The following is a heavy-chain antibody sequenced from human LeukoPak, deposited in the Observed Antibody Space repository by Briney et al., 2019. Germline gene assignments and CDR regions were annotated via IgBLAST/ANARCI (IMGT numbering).Heavy chain of an antibody. J-gene: IGHJ4*02. CDR1: GGSFSGYY. CDR3: ASGSYGRDY. CDR2: INHSGST. V-gene: IGHV4-34*01. Sequence: PSETLSLTCAVYGGSFSGYYWSWIRQPPGKGLEWIGEINHSGSTNYNPSLKSRVTISVDTSKNQFSLKLSSVTAADTAVYYCASGSYGRDYWGQGTLVTVSS. D-gene: IGHD1-26*01.